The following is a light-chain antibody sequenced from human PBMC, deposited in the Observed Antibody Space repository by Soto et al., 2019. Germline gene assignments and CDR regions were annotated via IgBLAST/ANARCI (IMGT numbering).Light chain of an antibody. CDR2: DVS. CDR3: SSYTTSSAYV. CDR1: SSDVGSYNY. Sequence: QSALTQPASVSGSPGQSITISSTGTSSDVGSYNYVSWYQQHPGKAPKVMIYDVSNRPSGVSYRFSGSKSGNTASLTISGLQAEDEADYYCSSYTTSSAYVFGTGTKVTVL. V-gene: IGLV2-14*01. J-gene: IGLJ1*01.